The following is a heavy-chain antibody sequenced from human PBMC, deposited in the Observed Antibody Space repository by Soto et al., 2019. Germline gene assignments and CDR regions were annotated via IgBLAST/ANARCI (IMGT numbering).Heavy chain of an antibody. Sequence: GGSLRLSCAASGFTFSSYAMSWVRQAPGKGLEWVSAISGSGGSTYYADSVKGRFTISRDNSKKTLYLEMNSLRAEDTAVYYCAKEVPDYDYVWGSYRFLNGYFDYWGQGTLVTVSS. CDR1: GFTFSSYA. V-gene: IGHV3-23*01. D-gene: IGHD3-16*02. CDR2: ISGSGGST. CDR3: AKEVPDYDYVWGSYRFLNGYFDY. J-gene: IGHJ4*02.